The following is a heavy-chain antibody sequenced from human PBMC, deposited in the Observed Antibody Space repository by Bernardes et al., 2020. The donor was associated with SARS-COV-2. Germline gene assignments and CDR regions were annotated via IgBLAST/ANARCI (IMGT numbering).Heavy chain of an antibody. D-gene: IGHD3-3*01. CDR3: ARDLSPSITIFGVVPGYGMDV. CDR1: GGSISSGSYY. V-gene: IGHV4-61*02. Sequence: SDTLYLICTVSGGSISSGSYYWSWIRQPAGKGLEWIGRIYTSGSTNYNPSLKSRVTISVDTSKNQFSLKLSSVTAADTAVYYCARDLSPSITIFGVVPGYGMDVWGQGTTVTVSS. J-gene: IGHJ6*02. CDR2: IYTSGST.